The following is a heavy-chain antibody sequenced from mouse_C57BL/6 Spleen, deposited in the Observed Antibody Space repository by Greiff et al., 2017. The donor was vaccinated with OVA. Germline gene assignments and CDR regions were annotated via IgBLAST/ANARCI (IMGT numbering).Heavy chain of an antibody. Sequence: EVKLQESGPGLVKPSQSLSPTCSVTGYSITSGYYWNWIRQFPGNKLEWMGYISYDGSNNYNPSLKNRISITRDTSKNQFFLKLNSVTTEDTATYYCAAEREYDYDEGAWFAYWGQGTLVTVSA. CDR2: ISYDGSN. CDR1: GYSITSGYY. J-gene: IGHJ3*01. V-gene: IGHV3-6*01. CDR3: AAEREYDYDEGAWFAY. D-gene: IGHD2-4*01.